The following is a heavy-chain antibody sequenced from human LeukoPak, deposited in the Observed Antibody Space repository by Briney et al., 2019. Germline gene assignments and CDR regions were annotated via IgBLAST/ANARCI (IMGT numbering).Heavy chain of an antibody. D-gene: IGHD3-9*01. Sequence: GGSLRLSCAASGFTFSDYYMSWIRQAPGKGLEWVSYISSSGSTIYYADSVKGRFTISRDTAKNSLSLQLNSLRVEDTAVYYCARGHYDVLAASYKWTPDYWGQGTLVTVSS. V-gene: IGHV3-11*04. CDR1: GFTFSDYY. J-gene: IGHJ4*02. CDR3: ARGHYDVLAASYKWTPDY. CDR2: ISSSGSTI.